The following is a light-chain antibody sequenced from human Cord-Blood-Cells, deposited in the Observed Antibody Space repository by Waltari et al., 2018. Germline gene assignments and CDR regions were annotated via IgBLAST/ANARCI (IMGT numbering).Light chain of an antibody. CDR1: SSDVGGYNY. J-gene: IGLJ3*02. CDR2: DVS. V-gene: IGLV2-14*01. Sequence: QSALTQPASVSGSPGQSITISCTGPSSDVGGYNYVSWYQQYPGKAPKLMIYDVSNRPSGVSNRFSGSKSGNTASLTISGLQAEDEADYYCSSYTSSSTLGFGGGTKLTVL. CDR3: SSYTSSSTLG.